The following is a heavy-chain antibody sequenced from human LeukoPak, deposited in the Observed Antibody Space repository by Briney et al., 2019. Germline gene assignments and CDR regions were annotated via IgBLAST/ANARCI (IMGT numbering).Heavy chain of an antibody. CDR1: GYSFTSYW. CDR2: ISSSSTYI. Sequence: GESLKISCKGSGYSFTSYWIGWVRQAPGKGLEWVSSISSSSTYIYYADSVKGRFTISRDNAKNSLYLQMNSLRAEDTAVYYCARATPYYYALDVWGKGTTFTVSS. CDR3: ARATPYYYALDV. V-gene: IGHV3-21*01. J-gene: IGHJ6*04.